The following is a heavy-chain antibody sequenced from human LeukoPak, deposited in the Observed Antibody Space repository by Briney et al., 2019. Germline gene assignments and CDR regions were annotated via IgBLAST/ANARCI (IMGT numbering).Heavy chain of an antibody. CDR1: GGSISSYY. J-gene: IGHJ4*02. V-gene: IGHV4-59*01. CDR2: IYYSGST. D-gene: IGHD6-13*01. Sequence: SETLSLTCTVSGGSISSYYWSWTRQPPGKGLEWIGYIYYSGSTNYNPSLKSRVTISVDTSKNQFSLKLSSVTAADTAVYYCARDLGSSWFGYWGQGTLVTVSS. CDR3: ARDLGSSWFGY.